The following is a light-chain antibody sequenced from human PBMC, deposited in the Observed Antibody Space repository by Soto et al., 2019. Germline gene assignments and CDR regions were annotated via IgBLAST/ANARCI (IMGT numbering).Light chain of an antibody. Sequence: IVLTQSPASLSLYQGERATLSCRASQSVSSYLAWYHQKPGQAPRLLIYGASSRATGIPDRFSGSGSGTDFTLTISRLEPEDFAVYYCQQYGSSPLWTFGQGTKVDIK. CDR2: GAS. J-gene: IGKJ1*01. CDR1: QSVSSY. CDR3: QQYGSSPLWT. V-gene: IGKV3-20*01.